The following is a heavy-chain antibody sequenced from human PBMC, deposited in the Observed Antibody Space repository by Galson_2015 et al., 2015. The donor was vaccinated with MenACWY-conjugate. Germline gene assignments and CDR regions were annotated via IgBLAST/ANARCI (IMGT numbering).Heavy chain of an antibody. Sequence: SLRLSCAASGFTFSNYAMSWVRQAPGKGLEWVSGISASGDTTSYADSVQGRFTISRDNSKNTLYLQMNSLRAEDTAVYYCAKEARRYCSAGSCYSEPFDYGAREPWSPSPQ. J-gene: IGHJ4*02. D-gene: IGHD2-15*01. CDR1: GFTFSNYA. CDR3: AKEARRYCSAGSCYSEPFDY. V-gene: IGHV3-23*01. CDR2: ISASGDTT.